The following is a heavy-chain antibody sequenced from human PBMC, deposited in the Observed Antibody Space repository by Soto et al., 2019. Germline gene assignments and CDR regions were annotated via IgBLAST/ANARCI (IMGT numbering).Heavy chain of an antibody. CDR1: GGSISSSNW. J-gene: IGHJ3*02. V-gene: IGHV4-4*02. D-gene: IGHD1-26*01. Sequence: QVQLQESGPGLVKPSGTLSLTCAVSGGSISSSNWWSWVRQPPGKGLEWIGEIYHSGSTNYNPSLQSRVTISVDKSKNQLSLKLSSVTAADTAVYYCAREASGSYSPPHAFDIWGQGTMVTVSS. CDR3: AREASGSYSPPHAFDI. CDR2: IYHSGST.